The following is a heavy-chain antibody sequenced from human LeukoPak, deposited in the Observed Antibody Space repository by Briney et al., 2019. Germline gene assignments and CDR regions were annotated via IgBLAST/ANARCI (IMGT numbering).Heavy chain of an antibody. D-gene: IGHD6-19*01. V-gene: IGHV3-9*01. CDR3: AMESRIAVAAIDY. CDR2: INWNTGVI. Sequence: PGRSLRLSCAASGITFDEYAMNWVRQAPGKGLEWVSNINWNTGVIVYADSVKGRFTVSRDNAKTSLFLQMNGLRAEDTALYYCAMESRIAVAAIDYWGQGTLVTVSS. J-gene: IGHJ4*02. CDR1: GITFDEYA.